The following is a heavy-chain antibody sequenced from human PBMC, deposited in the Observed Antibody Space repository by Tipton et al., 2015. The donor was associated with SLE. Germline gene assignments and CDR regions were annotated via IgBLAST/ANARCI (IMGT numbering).Heavy chain of an antibody. J-gene: IGHJ4*02. V-gene: IGHV4-30-4*01. CDR3: AREGDYDSSGSYYFDY. CDR1: DGSISTSNYC. Sequence: TLSLTCIVSDGSISTSNYCWSWIRQLPGKGLEWIGCIYYSGLTYYNPSLKSRVTTSVDTSKNQFSLKLSSVTAADTAVYYCAREGDYDSSGSYYFDYWGQGTLVTVSS. D-gene: IGHD3-22*01. CDR2: IYYSGLT.